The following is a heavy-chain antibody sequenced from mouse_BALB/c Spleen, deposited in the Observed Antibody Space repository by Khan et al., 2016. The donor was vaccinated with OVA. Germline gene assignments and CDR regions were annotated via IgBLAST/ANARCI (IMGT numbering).Heavy chain of an antibody. J-gene: IGHJ4*01. CDR1: GFSLINYG. CDR2: ISAGGST. V-gene: IGHV2-9*02. D-gene: IGHD2-14*01. CDR3: ARDDKYDYYGMDY. Sequence: QVQLKESGPGLVAPSQSLSITCTVSGFSLINYGVHWIRQTPGKGLEWLGIISAGGSTNYNSALMYSMSIRKVNSKSKAFLKMNSLQTDDTAMYYCARDDKYDYYGMDYWGQGTSVTVSS.